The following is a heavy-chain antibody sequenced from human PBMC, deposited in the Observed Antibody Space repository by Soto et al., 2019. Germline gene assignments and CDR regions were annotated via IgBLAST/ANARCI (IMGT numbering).Heavy chain of an antibody. CDR2: INHSGST. J-gene: IGHJ6*02. CDR3: ARHALYYYYYGMDV. V-gene: IGHV4-34*01. CDR1: GGSCSGYY. Sequence: SETLSLTCAVYGGSCSGYYWSWIRQPPGKGLEWIGEINHSGSTNYNPSLKSRVTISVDTSKNQFSLKLSSVTAADTAVYYCARHALYYYYYGMDVWGQGTTVTVSS.